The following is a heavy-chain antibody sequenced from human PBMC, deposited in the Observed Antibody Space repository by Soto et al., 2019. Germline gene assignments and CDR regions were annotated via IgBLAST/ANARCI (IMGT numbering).Heavy chain of an antibody. CDR2: IKSDGSST. CDR3: AQLGLMTFSHKHYFNH. Sequence: PGGSLRLSCVASGFSFDNYAMSWVRQAPGKGLEWVSAIKSDGSSTYYAASVKDRFIISRDNSKNTLYLQLNSLRAEDTAVYYCAQLGLMTFSHKHYFNHWGRGTLVTVS. V-gene: IGHV3-23*01. D-gene: IGHD3-16*01. J-gene: IGHJ4*02. CDR1: GFSFDNYA.